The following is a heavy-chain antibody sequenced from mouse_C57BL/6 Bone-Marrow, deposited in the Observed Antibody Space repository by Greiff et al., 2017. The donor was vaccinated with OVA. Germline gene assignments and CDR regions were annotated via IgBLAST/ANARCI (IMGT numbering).Heavy chain of an antibody. CDR2: IWGDGSP. V-gene: IGHV2-3*01. D-gene: IGHD1-1*01. Sequence: VKLMASGPGLVAPSQCLSISCPVSGFSLPSSGVSWVRQPPGPCLEWLGVIWGDGSPNYHSALISRLSISKDNSKSQVFLKLNSLQTDDTATYYCAILLRYPRAYWGQGTLVTVSA. CDR1: GFSLPSSG. J-gene: IGHJ3*01. CDR3: AILLRYPRAY.